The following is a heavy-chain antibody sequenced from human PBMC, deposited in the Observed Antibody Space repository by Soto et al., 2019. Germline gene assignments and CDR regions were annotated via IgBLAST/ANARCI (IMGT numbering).Heavy chain of an antibody. J-gene: IGHJ5*02. V-gene: IGHV4-31*02. D-gene: IGHD3-9*01. CDR1: EGKSIDGGCC. Sequence: VAEGKSIDGGCCRSCNQKHPGKGLERIGDIYYSGSTYYNPSLKSRVTISVGTSKNQFSLKLSSVTAADTAVYYCVIFTGESRNSYLSHWFGP. CDR3: VIFTGESRNSYLSHWFGP. CDR2: IYYSGST.